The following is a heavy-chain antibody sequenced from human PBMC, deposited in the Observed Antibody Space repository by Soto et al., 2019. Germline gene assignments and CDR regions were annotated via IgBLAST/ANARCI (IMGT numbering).Heavy chain of an antibody. J-gene: IGHJ4*02. CDR2: IKSKTDGGTT. Sequence: GGSLRLSCAASGFTFSNAWMSWVRQAPGKGLEWVGRIKSKTDGGTTDYAAPVKGRFTISRDDSKNTLYLQMNSLKTEDTAVYYCTTGKKGFYGYSSSWYYFDYWGQGTLVTVSS. V-gene: IGHV3-15*01. CDR3: TTGKKGFYGYSSSWYYFDY. D-gene: IGHD6-13*01. CDR1: GFTFSNAW.